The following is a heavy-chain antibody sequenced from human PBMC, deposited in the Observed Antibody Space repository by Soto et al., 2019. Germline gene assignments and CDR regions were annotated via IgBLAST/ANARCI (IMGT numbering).Heavy chain of an antibody. D-gene: IGHD3-22*01. CDR3: ARLYYYDSSGYLGFDY. Sequence: SETLSLTCTVSGGSISSGDYYWSWIRQPPGKGLEWIGYIYYSGSTYYNPSLKSRVTISVDTSKNQFSLKLSSVTAADTAVYYCARLYYYDSSGYLGFDYWGQGTLVTVSS. CDR1: GGSISSGDYY. J-gene: IGHJ4*02. V-gene: IGHV4-30-4*01. CDR2: IYYSGST.